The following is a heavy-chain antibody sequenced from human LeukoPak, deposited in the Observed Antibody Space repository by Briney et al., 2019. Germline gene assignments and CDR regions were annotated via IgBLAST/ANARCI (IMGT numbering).Heavy chain of an antibody. V-gene: IGHV3-21*01. CDR1: GFTFSSYS. CDR2: ISSRSKYI. D-gene: IGHD6-13*01. CDR3: ARFVEYSSSYTAYWYFDL. Sequence: GGSLRLSCAASGFTFSSYSMNWVRQAPGKGLEWVSSISSRSKYIYHADSVKGRFTISRDDAKNSLYLQMNSLRAEDTAVYYCARFVEYSSSYTAYWYFDLWGRGTLVTVSS. J-gene: IGHJ2*01.